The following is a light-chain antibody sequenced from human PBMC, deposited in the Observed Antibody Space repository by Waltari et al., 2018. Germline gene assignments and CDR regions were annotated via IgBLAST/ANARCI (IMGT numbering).Light chain of an antibody. CDR2: DFS. V-gene: IGLV2-23*02. CDR3: CSYAGNYVWV. CDR1: SSDIGRYYI. Sequence: QSALTQPAAVSGSPGQSVTISCTGASSDIGRYYIVSWYQQHPGNAPKLVISDFSKRPSGVSDRFSGSKSGDTASLTISGLQFEDEADYYCCSYAGNYVWVFGGGTRLTVL. J-gene: IGLJ3*02.